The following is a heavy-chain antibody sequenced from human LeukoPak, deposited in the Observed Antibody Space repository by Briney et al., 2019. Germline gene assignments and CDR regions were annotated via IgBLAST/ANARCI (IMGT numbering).Heavy chain of an antibody. CDR2: IKKDGSEK. V-gene: IGHV3-7*01. CDR3: ARQRLQRLAMADYFDY. CDR1: GFTFSSHW. Sequence: GGSLRLSCAASGFTFSSHWMSWVRQAPGKGLEWVANIKKDGSEKYYVDSVKGRFTISRDNAKNSLYLQMNSLRAEDTAVYYCARQRLQRLAMADYFDYWGQGTLVTVSS. D-gene: IGHD5-18*01. J-gene: IGHJ4*02.